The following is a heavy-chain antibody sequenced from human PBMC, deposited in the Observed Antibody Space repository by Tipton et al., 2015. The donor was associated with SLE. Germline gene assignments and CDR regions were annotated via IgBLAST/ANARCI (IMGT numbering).Heavy chain of an antibody. V-gene: IGHV4-39*07. D-gene: IGHD5-12*01. CDR3: ARGGVGGYDYFDY. CDR1: GGSISESTYS. J-gene: IGHJ4*02. CDR2: MYFSGNT. Sequence: TLSLTCTVSGGSISESTYSWDWIRQAPGKGLEWIGSMYFSGNTYYNPFLRSRVTISADTSKNQFSLKLTSVTAADTAVYYCARGGVGGYDYFDYWGQGALVTVSS.